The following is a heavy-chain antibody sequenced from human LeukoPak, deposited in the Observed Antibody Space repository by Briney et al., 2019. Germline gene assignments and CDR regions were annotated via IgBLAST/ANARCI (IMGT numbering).Heavy chain of an antibody. D-gene: IGHD2-15*01. CDR1: GGSISSYY. J-gene: IGHJ4*02. CDR2: IYTSGST. Sequence: SETLSLTCTVSGGSISSYYWSWIRQPAGKELEWIGRIYTSGSTNYNPSLKSRVTMSVDTSKNQFSLKLSSVTAADTAVYYCVRSIVVVVAADYFDYWGQGTLVTVSS. CDR3: VRSIVVVVAADYFDY. V-gene: IGHV4-4*07.